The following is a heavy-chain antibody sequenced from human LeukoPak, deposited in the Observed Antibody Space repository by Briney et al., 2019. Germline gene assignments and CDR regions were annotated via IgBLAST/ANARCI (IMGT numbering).Heavy chain of an antibody. CDR3: ARDEYKADAY. D-gene: IGHD2-21*01. V-gene: IGHV3-23*01. CDR1: GFTFTSYA. J-gene: IGHJ4*02. Sequence: GGSLRLSCAASGFTFTSYALDWDRQAPGKGLEWISVISGDGGSTHYADSVKGRFTISRDNSKNTLYLQMNSLRAEDTAVYYCARDEYKADAYWGQGTLVTVSS. CDR2: ISGDGGST.